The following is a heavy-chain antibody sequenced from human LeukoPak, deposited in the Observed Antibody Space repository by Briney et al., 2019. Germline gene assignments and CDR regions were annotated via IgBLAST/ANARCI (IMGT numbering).Heavy chain of an antibody. D-gene: IGHD4-17*01. V-gene: IGHV3-48*03. J-gene: IGHJ4*02. CDR1: GFPFSSYE. CDR3: ARDPVGDLLDY. CDR2: IDSSGITI. Sequence: PGGSLRLSCAGSGFPFSSYEMNWLRQAPGKGLEWVSHIDSSGITIYYGDSVKGRFTISRDNAKNSIYLQMDSLRVEDTAIYYCARDPVGDLLDYWGQGTPVTVSS.